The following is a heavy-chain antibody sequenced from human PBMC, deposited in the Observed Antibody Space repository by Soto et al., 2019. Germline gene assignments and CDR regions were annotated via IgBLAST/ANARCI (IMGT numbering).Heavy chain of an antibody. CDR1: GCSISSYY. J-gene: IGHJ6*02. D-gene: IGHD3-3*01. CDR3: ARCGGYDFWSGYYPDHYYYYGMDV. CDR2: IYYSGST. Sequence: SETLSLTCTVSGCSISSYYWSWIRQPPGKGLEWIGYIYYSGSTNYNPSLKSRVTISVDTSKNPFSLKLSSVTAADTAVYYCARCGGYDFWSGYYPDHYYYYGMDVWGQGTTVTVS. V-gene: IGHV4-59*01.